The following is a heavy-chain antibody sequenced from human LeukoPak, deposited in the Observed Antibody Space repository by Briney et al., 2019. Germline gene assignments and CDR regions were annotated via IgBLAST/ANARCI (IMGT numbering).Heavy chain of an antibody. CDR3: AREAPYYDFWSGYRYYYYMDV. CDR1: GGSISSYY. J-gene: IGHJ6*03. D-gene: IGHD3-3*01. V-gene: IGHV4-4*09. Sequence: SETLSLTCTVSGGSISSYYWSWIRQPPGKGLEWIGYIYTSGSTNYNPSLKSRVTISVGTSKNQFSLKLSSVTAADTAVYYCAREAPYYDFWSGYRYYYYMDVWGKGTTVTVSS. CDR2: IYTSGST.